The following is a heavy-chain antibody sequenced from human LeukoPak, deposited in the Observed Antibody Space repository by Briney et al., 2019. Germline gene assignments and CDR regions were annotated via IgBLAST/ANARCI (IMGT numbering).Heavy chain of an antibody. CDR2: IYYSGST. CDR1: GGSISSSIYY. J-gene: IGHJ3*02. Sequence: SETLSLTCTVSGGSISSSIYYWGWIRQPPGKGLEWIGSIYYSGSTYYNPSLKSRVTISVDTSKNQFSLKLSSVTAADTAVYYCASFTFLVGAPGGIWRQGTMVTVPS. D-gene: IGHD1-26*01. V-gene: IGHV4-39*01. CDR3: ASFTFLVGAPGGI.